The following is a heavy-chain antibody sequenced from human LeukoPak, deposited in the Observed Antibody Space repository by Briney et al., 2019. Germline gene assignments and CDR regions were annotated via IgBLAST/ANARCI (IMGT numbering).Heavy chain of an antibody. CDR1: GFTFDDYA. Sequence: PGGSLRLSCAASGFTFDDYAMHWVRQAPGKGLEWVSGISWNSGSIGYADSVKGRFTISRDNAKNSLYLQMNSLRAEDMALYYCAKDLGSGSYPRGMDVWGQGTTVTVSS. CDR3: AKDLGSGSYPRGMDV. J-gene: IGHJ6*02. D-gene: IGHD3-10*01. V-gene: IGHV3-9*03. CDR2: ISWNSGSI.